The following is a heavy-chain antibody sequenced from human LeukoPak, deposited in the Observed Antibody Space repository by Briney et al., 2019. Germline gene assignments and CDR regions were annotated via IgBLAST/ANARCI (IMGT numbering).Heavy chain of an antibody. D-gene: IGHD2-15*01. CDR3: ARGIAIGYCSGGSCNPFDY. CDR2: INHGGST. CDR1: GGSFSDYY. J-gene: IGHJ4*02. Sequence: SETLSLTCTVNGGSFSDYYWTWIRQPPGKGLEWIGEINHGGSTNYNPSLKSRVTMSVDTSKNQFSLKLSFVTAADTAVYYCARGIAIGYCSGGSCNPFDYWGQGTLVTVSS. V-gene: IGHV4-34*01.